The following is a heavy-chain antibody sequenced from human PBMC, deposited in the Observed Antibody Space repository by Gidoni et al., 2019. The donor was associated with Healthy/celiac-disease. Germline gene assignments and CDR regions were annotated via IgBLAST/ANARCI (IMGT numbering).Heavy chain of an antibody. CDR2: IYYSGST. Sequence: QLQLQESGPGLVKPSETLSLPCTVSGGSISRSSYYWGWIRQPPGKGLAWIGSIYYSGSTYYNPSLKSRVTISVDTSKNQFSLKLSSVTAADTAVYYCARPPVVVAATQPAPANDAFDIWGQGTMVTVSS. D-gene: IGHD2-15*01. CDR1: GGSISRSSYY. J-gene: IGHJ3*02. V-gene: IGHV4-39*01. CDR3: ARPPVVVAATQPAPANDAFDI.